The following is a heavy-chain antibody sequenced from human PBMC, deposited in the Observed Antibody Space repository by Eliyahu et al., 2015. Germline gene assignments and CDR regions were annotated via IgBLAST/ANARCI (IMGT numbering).Heavy chain of an antibody. D-gene: IGHD2-2*01. Sequence: QVQLVQSGAEVKKPGSSVKVSCXASGGTFSSYXIXWVRXAPGXGLEXXGGIIXIFGTANYAQKFQGRVTITADKSTSTAYMELSSLRSEDTAVYYCARGWCSSTSCYASGNWYFDLWGRGTLVTVSS. CDR3: ARGWCSSTSCYASGNWYFDL. CDR1: GGTFSSYX. J-gene: IGHJ2*01. V-gene: IGHV1-69*06. CDR2: IIXIFGTA.